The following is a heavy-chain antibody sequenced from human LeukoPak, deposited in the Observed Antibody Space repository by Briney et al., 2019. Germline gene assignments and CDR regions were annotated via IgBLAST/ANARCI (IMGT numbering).Heavy chain of an antibody. CDR3: ARHGHITMIVVHPQPIDY. CDR1: GGSVSSGSYY. J-gene: IGHJ4*02. CDR2: IYYSGST. D-gene: IGHD3-22*01. V-gene: IGHV4-61*01. Sequence: PSETLSLTCTVSGGSVSSGSYYWSWIRQPPGKGLEWIGYIYYSGSTNYNPSLKSRVSISVDTSKNQFSLKLSSVTAADTAVYYCARHGHITMIVVHPQPIDYWGQGTLVTVSS.